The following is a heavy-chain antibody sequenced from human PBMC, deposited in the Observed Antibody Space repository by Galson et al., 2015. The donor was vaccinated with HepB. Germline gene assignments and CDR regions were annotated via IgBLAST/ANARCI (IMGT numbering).Heavy chain of an antibody. V-gene: IGHV2-70*11. J-gene: IGHJ4*02. CDR2: IDWDDDK. CDR3: ARIWRGFDDYGDYEFDY. CDR1: GFSLSTSGMC. Sequence: PALVKPTQTLTLTCTFSGFSLSTSGMCVSWIRQPPGKALEWLARIDWDDDKYYSTSLKTRLTISKDTSKNQVVLTMTNMDPVDTATYYCARIWRGFDDYGDYEFDYWGQGTLVTVSS. D-gene: IGHD4-17*01.